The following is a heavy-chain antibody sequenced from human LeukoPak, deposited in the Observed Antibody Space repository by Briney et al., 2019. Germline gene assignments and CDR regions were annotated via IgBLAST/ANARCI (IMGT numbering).Heavy chain of an antibody. CDR2: IRYDGSNK. V-gene: IGHV3-30*02. D-gene: IGHD2-2*01. J-gene: IGHJ6*03. Sequence: PGGSLRLSCAASGFTFSSYGMHWVRQAPGKGLEWVAFIRYDGSNKYYADSVKGRFTISRDNSKNTLYLQMNSLRAEDTAVYYCAKDGVLFVVVPAATVFRKFYYYMDVWGKGTTVTISS. CDR3: AKDGVLFVVVPAATVFRKFYYYMDV. CDR1: GFTFSSYG.